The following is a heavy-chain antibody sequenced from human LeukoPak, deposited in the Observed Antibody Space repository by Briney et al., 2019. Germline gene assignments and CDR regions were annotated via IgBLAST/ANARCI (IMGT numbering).Heavy chain of an antibody. J-gene: IGHJ5*02. CDR2: ISAYNGNT. CDR1: GYTFTSYG. D-gene: IGHD3-10*01. V-gene: IGHV1-18*01. CDR3: ARDQSRSAFDL. Sequence: ASVNLSFKASGYTFTSYGISWVRQAPGQGLEWMGWISAYNGNTNYAQKLQGRVTMTTDTSTSAAYMELRSLRSDDTAVYYCARDQSRSAFDLWGQGILVTVSS.